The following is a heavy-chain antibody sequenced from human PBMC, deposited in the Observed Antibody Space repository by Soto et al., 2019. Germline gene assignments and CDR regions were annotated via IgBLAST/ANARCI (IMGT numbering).Heavy chain of an antibody. D-gene: IGHD1-26*01. CDR1: GFTFSSYA. Sequence: EAQLLESGGDLVQPGGSLRLSCAASGFTFSSYAMSWVRQAPGKGLEWVSAISGSGGSTYYADSVKGRFTISRDNSKNTVFLQMNSLRADDTAVYYCSGLRRWVGATSDRAFDIWAKGQWSPSLQ. CDR2: ISGSGGST. J-gene: IGHJ3*02. CDR3: SGLRRWVGATSDRAFDI. V-gene: IGHV3-23*01.